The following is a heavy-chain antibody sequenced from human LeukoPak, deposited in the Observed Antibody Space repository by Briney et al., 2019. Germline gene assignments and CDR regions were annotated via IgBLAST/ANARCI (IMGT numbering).Heavy chain of an antibody. V-gene: IGHV4-39*07. CDR1: GGSISSSSYY. Sequence: SETLSLTCTVSGGSISSSSYYWGWIRQPPGKGLEWIGSIYYSGSTYYNPSLKSRVTISVDTSKNQFSLKLSSVTAADTAVYYCARAGYYYDSSGYSGYMDVWGKGTTVTISS. D-gene: IGHD3-22*01. CDR3: ARAGYYYDSSGYSGYMDV. J-gene: IGHJ6*03. CDR2: IYYSGST.